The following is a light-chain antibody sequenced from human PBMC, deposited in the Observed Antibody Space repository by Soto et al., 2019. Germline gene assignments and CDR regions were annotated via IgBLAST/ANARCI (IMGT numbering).Light chain of an antibody. CDR3: QESYSSPPT. Sequence: IQMTQSPSSLSASVGDRVTITCRASQSISGYLNWYQQKPGKPPKMLIYAASNLQSGVPSRFSGSGSGTHFTLTISSLQPEDFATYHCQESYSSPPTFGQGTKLEIK. V-gene: IGKV1-39*01. J-gene: IGKJ2*01. CDR2: AAS. CDR1: QSISGY.